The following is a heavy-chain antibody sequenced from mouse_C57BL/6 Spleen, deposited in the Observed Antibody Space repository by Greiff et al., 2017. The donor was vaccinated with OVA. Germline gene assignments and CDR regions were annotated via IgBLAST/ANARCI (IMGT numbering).Heavy chain of an antibody. CDR1: GFTFSSYG. V-gene: IGHV5-6*01. D-gene: IGHD1-1*01. CDR2: ISSGGSYT. J-gene: IGHJ3*01. CDR3: ARHSDYSWFAY. Sequence: EVKLMESGGDLVKPGGSLKLSCAASGFTFSSYGMSWVRQTPDKRLEWVATISSGGSYTYYPDSVKGRFTISRDNAKNTLYLQMSSLKSEDTAMYYCARHSDYSWFAYWGQGTLVTVSA.